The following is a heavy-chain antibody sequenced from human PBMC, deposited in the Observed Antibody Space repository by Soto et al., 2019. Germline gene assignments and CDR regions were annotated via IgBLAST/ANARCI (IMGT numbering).Heavy chain of an antibody. CDR3: AKWGNDWGYYYYGMDV. J-gene: IGHJ6*02. D-gene: IGHD7-27*01. CDR2: ISDSGGST. CDR1: GVSCSSYA. V-gene: IGHV3-23*01. Sequence: RLYCGASGVSCSSYAMSWVRQAPGKGLEWVSGISDSGGSTYYVDSVKGRFFISRDNSKNTLYMQVSSLRAEDTAVYYCAKWGNDWGYYYYGMDVWGQGTTVTVSS.